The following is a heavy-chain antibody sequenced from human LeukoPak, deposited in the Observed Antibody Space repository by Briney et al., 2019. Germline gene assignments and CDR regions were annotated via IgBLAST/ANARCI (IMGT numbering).Heavy chain of an antibody. J-gene: IGHJ4*02. CDR1: GGSISGYY. CDR2: ISYSGST. D-gene: IGHD6-19*01. Sequence: SETLSLTCTVSGGSISGYYWSWIRQPPGKGLEWVGYISYSGSTNYNPSLKSRVTISVDTSKNQFSLKLSPVTAADTAIYYCARDGRAGSLFAYWGQGTLVTVSS. V-gene: IGHV4-59*01. CDR3: ARDGRAGSLFAY.